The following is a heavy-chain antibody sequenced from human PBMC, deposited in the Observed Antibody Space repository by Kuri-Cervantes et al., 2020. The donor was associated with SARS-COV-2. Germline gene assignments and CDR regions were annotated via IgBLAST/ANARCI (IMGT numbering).Heavy chain of an antibody. CDR3: AKCPRTGVPGTSGED. D-gene: IGHD1/OR15-1a*01. Sequence: GESLKISCAASGFTFSSYAMHWVRQAPGKGLEYVSAISSNGGSTYYANSVKGRFTISRDNSKNTLYLQMKRLRAEDTAVYYCAKCPRTGVPGTSGEDWGQGPLVPVSS. J-gene: IGHJ4*02. CDR1: GFTFSSYA. V-gene: IGHV3-64*01. CDR2: ISSNGGST.